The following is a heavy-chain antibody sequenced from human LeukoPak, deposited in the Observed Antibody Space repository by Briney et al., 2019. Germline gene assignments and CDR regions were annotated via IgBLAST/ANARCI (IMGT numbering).Heavy chain of an antibody. CDR2: IYYSGST. CDR3: ARMYTRSWYEDT. J-gene: IGHJ5*02. Sequence: SETLSLTCTVSGGSISSGGYYWSWIRQHPGKGLEWIGYIYYSGSTNYNPSLKSRVTISVDTSKNQFSLKLSSVTAADTAVYYCARMYTRSWYEDTWGQGTLVTVST. V-gene: IGHV4-61*08. D-gene: IGHD6-13*01. CDR1: GGSISSGGYY.